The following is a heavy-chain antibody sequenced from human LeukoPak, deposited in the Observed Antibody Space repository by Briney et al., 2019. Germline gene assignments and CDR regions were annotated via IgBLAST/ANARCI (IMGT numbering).Heavy chain of an antibody. V-gene: IGHV3-21*01. CDR2: ISSSSSYI. D-gene: IGHD4-17*01. CDR1: GFTLSNYS. Sequence: GGSLRLSCAASGFTLSNYSMNWVRQAPGKGLEWVAFISSSSSYIFYADSLKGRFTISRDNAKNSLYLQMNSLRADDTAVYYCARDFAYGHDGLWAQGTLVTVSS. CDR3: ARDFAYGHDGL. J-gene: IGHJ4*02.